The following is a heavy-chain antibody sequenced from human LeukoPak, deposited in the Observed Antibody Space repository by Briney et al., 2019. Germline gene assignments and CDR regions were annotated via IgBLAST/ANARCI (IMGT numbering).Heavy chain of an antibody. CDR2: IYYSGST. Sequence: PSETLSLTCTVSGGSISDYYWSWIRQPPGKGLEWIGYIYYSGSTNYNPSLRSPVTISVDTSKNQFSLKLSSVTAADTAVYYCARDLRYDSSGWAFDFWGQGTLVTVSS. V-gene: IGHV4-59*01. CDR3: ARDLRYDSSGWAFDF. CDR1: GGSISDYY. D-gene: IGHD3-22*01. J-gene: IGHJ4*02.